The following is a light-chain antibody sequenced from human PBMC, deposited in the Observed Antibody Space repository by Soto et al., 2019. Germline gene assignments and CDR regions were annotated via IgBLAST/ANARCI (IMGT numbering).Light chain of an antibody. CDR1: QTVINTY. J-gene: IGKJ4*01. V-gene: IGKV3-20*01. Sequence: EIVLTQSPGTLSLSPGERATLSCRASQTVINTYLAWYQQKPGQAPRLLIYGASSRATGVPDRFSGSGSGTDFTLTISRLVPEDFAVYFCQQYGSSPLTFGGGTKVEIK. CDR3: QQYGSSPLT. CDR2: GAS.